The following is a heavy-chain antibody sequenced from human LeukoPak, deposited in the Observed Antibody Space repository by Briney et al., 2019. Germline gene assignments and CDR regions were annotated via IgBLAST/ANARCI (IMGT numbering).Heavy chain of an antibody. J-gene: IGHJ5*02. CDR1: GGSFSGYY. D-gene: IGHD6-13*01. CDR3: ARLFRQQLSP. Sequence: PSETLSLTCAVYGGSFSGYYWSWIRQPPGKGLEWIGEINHSGSTNYNPSLKSRVTISVDTSKNQFSLKLSSVTAADTAVYYCARLFRQQLSPWGQGTLVTVSS. CDR2: INHSGST. V-gene: IGHV4-34*01.